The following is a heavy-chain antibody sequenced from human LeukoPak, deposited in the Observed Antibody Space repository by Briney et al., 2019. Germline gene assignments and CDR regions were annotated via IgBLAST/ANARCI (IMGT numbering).Heavy chain of an antibody. V-gene: IGHV1-18*01. CDR2: ISAYNGNT. Sequence: ASVTVSCKASGYTFTSYGISWVRQAPGQGLEWMGWISAYNGNTNYAQKLQGRVTMTTDTSTSTAYMELRSLRSDDTAVYYCARDQYCSSTSCYRGGFDYWGQGTLVTVSS. D-gene: IGHD2-2*02. CDR1: GYTFTSYG. CDR3: ARDQYCSSTSCYRGGFDY. J-gene: IGHJ4*02.